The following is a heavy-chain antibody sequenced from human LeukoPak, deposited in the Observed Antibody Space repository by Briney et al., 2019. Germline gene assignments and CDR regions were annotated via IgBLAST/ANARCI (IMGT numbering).Heavy chain of an antibody. J-gene: IGHJ3*02. D-gene: IGHD3-10*01. CDR1: VFTFSRYW. Sequence: GGSLRLSCAASVFTFSRYWMSWVRQAPGKGLEWVSLISGGGSTYYTDSVKGRFTISRDNSKNTVYLQMNSLRPEDTAVYYCARDDRGGSGTYYCAFDIWGLGTMVTVSS. CDR2: ISGGGST. CDR3: ARDDRGGSGTYYCAFDI. V-gene: IGHV3-66*02.